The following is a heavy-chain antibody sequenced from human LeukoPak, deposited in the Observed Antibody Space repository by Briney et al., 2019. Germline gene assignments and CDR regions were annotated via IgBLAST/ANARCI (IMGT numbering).Heavy chain of an antibody. CDR3: AKLVGATVTSDY. Sequence: GESLRLSCAASGFTFGSVVMTWVRQAPGKGLEWVSGISSSGDTAYSADSVKGRFTISRDNSKNTLYLQMNSLRIEDTAIYYCAKLVGATVTSDYWGQGTLVTVSS. V-gene: IGHV3-23*01. CDR1: GFTFGSVV. CDR2: ISSSGDTA. D-gene: IGHD4-17*01. J-gene: IGHJ4*02.